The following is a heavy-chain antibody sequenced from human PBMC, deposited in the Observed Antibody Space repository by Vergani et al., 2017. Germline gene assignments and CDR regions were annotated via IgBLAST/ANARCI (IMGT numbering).Heavy chain of an antibody. V-gene: IGHV3-23*01. J-gene: IGHJ6*02. Sequence: VQLQESGPGLVKPSETLSLTCTVSGGSISSYYWSWIRQPPGKGLEWVSAISGSGGSTYYADSVKGRFTISRDNSKNTLYLQMNSLRAEDTAVYYCASRSPRRWLQYPEILFYYGMDVWGQGTTVTVSS. CDR3: ASRSPRRWLQYPEILFYYGMDV. D-gene: IGHD5-24*01. CDR2: ISGSGGST. CDR1: GGSISSYY.